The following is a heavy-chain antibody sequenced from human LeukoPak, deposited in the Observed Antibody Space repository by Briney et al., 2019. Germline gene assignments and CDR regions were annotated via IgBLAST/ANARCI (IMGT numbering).Heavy chain of an antibody. V-gene: IGHV3-33*06. D-gene: IGHD3-22*01. CDR3: AKELFHYYDSSGYPKVFDY. CDR2: IWYDGRNK. J-gene: IGHJ4*02. CDR1: GFTFSSYG. Sequence: PGGSLRLPCAASGFTFSSYGMHWVSQAPGKGLEWVAVIWYDGRNKYYADSVKGRFTISRDISKNTLYLQMNSLRAEDTAVYYCAKELFHYYDSSGYPKVFDYWGQGTLVTVSS.